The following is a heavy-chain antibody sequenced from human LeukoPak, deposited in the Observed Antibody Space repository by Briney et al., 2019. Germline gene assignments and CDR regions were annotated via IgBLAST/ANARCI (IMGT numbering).Heavy chain of an antibody. CDR3: ARALWTYGSGSYCYYYYMDV. CDR2: IYYSGST. J-gene: IGHJ6*03. CDR1: GGSISSYY. V-gene: IGHV4-59*01. Sequence: SETLSLTCTVSGGSISSYYWSWIRQPPGKGLEWIGYIYYSGSTNYNPSLKSRVTISVDTSKNQFSLKLSSVTAADTAVYYCARALWTYGSGSYCYYYYMDVWGKGTTVTVSS. D-gene: IGHD3-10*01.